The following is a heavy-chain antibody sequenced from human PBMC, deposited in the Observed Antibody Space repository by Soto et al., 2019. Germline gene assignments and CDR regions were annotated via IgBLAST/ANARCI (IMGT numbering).Heavy chain of an antibody. J-gene: IGHJ6*03. CDR3: ARTLDYGHMDV. CDR2: IYRSGST. Sequence: TSETLSLTCTVSGDSVRNQYWSWIRRPPGRGLEWIGYIYRSGSTKYNPSLKSRLTISVDTSKNQFSLKLSSVTAADTAEYYCARTLDYGHMDVWGKGTTVTVSS. D-gene: IGHD3-16*01. CDR1: GDSVRNQY. V-gene: IGHV4-4*09.